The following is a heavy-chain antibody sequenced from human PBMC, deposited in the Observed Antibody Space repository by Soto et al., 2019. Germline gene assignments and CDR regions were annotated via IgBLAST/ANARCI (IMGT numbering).Heavy chain of an antibody. CDR1: GFTFSSYS. Sequence: EVQLVESGGGLVQPGGSLRLSCAASGFTFSSYSMNWVRQAPGKGLEWVSYISSSSGTIYYADSVKGRFTISRDNAKKSLYLQMNSLSDEDTAVYFCARGLAARPSWFDPWGQGTLVTVSS. CDR2: ISSSSGTI. V-gene: IGHV3-48*02. J-gene: IGHJ5*02. CDR3: ARGLAARPSWFDP. D-gene: IGHD6-6*01.